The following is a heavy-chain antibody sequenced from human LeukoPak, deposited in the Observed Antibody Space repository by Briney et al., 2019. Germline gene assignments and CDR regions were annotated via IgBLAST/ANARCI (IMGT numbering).Heavy chain of an antibody. V-gene: IGHV4-38-2*02. J-gene: IGHJ5*02. Sequence: SETLSLTCTVSGYSISSGYYWGWIRQPPGKGLEWIGSIYHSGSTYYNPSLKSRVTISVDTSKNQFSLKLSSVTAADTAAYYCARDQRGAPNWFDPWGQGTLVTVSS. D-gene: IGHD2-15*01. CDR3: ARDQRGAPNWFDP. CDR2: IYHSGST. CDR1: GYSISSGYY.